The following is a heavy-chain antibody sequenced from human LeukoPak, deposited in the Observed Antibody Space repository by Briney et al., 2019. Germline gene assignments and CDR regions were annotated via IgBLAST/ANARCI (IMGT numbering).Heavy chain of an antibody. CDR1: GFTFSSYW. V-gene: IGHV3-53*01. D-gene: IGHD3-22*01. Sequence: GGSLRLSCAASGFTFSSYWMSWVRQAPGKGLEWVSFIYTTGRTHNSDSVKGRFTISRDSSKNTLYLQMNSLRAEDTAVYYCARRAGDYSHPYDYWGQGTLVTVSS. J-gene: IGHJ4*02. CDR3: ARRAGDYSHPYDY. CDR2: IYTTGRT.